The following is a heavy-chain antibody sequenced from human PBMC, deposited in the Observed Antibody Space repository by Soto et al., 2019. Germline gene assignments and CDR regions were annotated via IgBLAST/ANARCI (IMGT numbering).Heavy chain of an antibody. CDR1: GYTFTSYD. V-gene: IGHV1-8*01. J-gene: IGHJ6*02. CDR3: AREWSAAGNYYGMDV. D-gene: IGHD6-13*01. CDR2: MNTNNGYT. Sequence: ASVKVSCKTSGYTFTSYDINWVRQASGQGLEWVGWMNTNNGYTAYAPKFQGRVTVTRNTSIRTVHMELSSLRSEDTAVYYCAREWSAAGNYYGMDVWGQGTTVTVSS.